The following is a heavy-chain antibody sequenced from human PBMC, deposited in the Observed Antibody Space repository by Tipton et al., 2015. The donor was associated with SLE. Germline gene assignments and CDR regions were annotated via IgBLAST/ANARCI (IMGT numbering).Heavy chain of an antibody. CDR1: GYTFTGYY. D-gene: IGHD3-22*01. CDR2: INPNSGGT. J-gene: IGHJ4*02. Sequence: QSGAEVKKPGASVKVSCKASGYTFTGYYMHWVRQAPGQGLEWMGRINPNSGGTNYAQKFQGRVTMTRDTSISTAYMELSRLRSDDTAVYYCARDRRGYDSSGYEDYWGQGTLVTVSS. CDR3: ARDRRGYDSSGYEDY. V-gene: IGHV1-2*06.